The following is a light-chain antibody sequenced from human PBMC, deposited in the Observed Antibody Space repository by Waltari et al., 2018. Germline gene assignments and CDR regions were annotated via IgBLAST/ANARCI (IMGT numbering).Light chain of an antibody. J-gene: IGKJ1*01. CDR1: QGIGND. CDR3: LQDNNYPWT. V-gene: IGKV1-6*01. Sequence: AIQMTQSPSSLSASVGDRVTITCRASQGIGNDLGWYQQKSGKAPKLLIYAASTLQSGVPSRLRGSGSGTDFTLTISSLQPEDFATYYCLQDNNYPWTFGQGTKVEI. CDR2: AAS.